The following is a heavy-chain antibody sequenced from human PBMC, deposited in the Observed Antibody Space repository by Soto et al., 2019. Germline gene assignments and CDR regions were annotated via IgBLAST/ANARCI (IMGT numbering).Heavy chain of an antibody. D-gene: IGHD4-17*01. Sequence: EVLLVESGGGLVQPGGSLRLSCAASGFTFSNYWMHWVRRAPGQGLVWVARVNSEGSDTMYADSVKGRFTISRDNAKNTLYLKMNGLRAEDTAVYYCASLRRWHPFDLWGQGTLVTVSS. CDR1: GFTFSNYW. CDR3: ASLRRWHPFDL. CDR2: VNSEGSDT. J-gene: IGHJ4*02. V-gene: IGHV3-74*03.